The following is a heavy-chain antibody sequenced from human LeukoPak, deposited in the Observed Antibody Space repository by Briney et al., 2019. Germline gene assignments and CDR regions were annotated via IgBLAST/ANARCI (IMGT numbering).Heavy chain of an antibody. CDR1: GGTFSSYA. CDR3: ARGQYSSGWYGPGYFDY. Sequence: VASVKVSCKASGGTFSSYAISWVRQAPGQGLEWMGGIIPIFGTANYAQKFQGRVTITADESTSTAYMELSSLRSEDTAVYYCARGQYSSGWYGPGYFDYWGQGTLVTVSS. CDR2: IIPIFGTA. J-gene: IGHJ4*02. D-gene: IGHD6-19*01. V-gene: IGHV1-69*13.